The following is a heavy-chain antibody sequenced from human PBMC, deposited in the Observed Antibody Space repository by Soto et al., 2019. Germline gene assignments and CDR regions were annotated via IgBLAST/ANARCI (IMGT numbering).Heavy chain of an antibody. J-gene: IGHJ4*02. CDR3: APADVDE. CDR1: GFTFANHW. Sequence: GGSLILSCAVSGFTFANHWMHWVRQAPGKGLEWVSRMNSDGSTTDYADSVKGRFTVSRDNAKNTLYLQMNSLRAEDTAVYYCAPADVDEWGPGNMVTV. CDR2: MNSDGSTT. V-gene: IGHV3-74*01.